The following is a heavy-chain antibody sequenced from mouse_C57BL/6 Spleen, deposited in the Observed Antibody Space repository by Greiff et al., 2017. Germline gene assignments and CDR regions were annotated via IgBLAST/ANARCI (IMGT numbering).Heavy chain of an antibody. D-gene: IGHD1-1*01. V-gene: IGHV1-9*01. CDR1: GYTFTGYW. CDR2: ILPGSGST. Sequence: VQLQQSGAELMKPGASVKLSCKATGYTFTGYWIEWVKQRPGHGLEWIGEILPGSGSTNYNEKFKGKATFTADTSSNTAYMKLSSLTTEDSAIYYGARAYYYGSSYPYYFDYWGQGTTLTVSS. CDR3: ARAYYYGSSYPYYFDY. J-gene: IGHJ2*01.